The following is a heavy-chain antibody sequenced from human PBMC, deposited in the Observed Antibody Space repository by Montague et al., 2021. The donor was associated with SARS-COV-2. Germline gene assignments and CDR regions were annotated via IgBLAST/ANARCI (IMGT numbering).Heavy chain of an antibody. D-gene: IGHD5-12*01. CDR2: YSGST. V-gene: IGHV4-30-2*04. Sequence: YSGSTYYSPSLKSRVTISVDTSKNQFSLMLISVTAADTAVYYCASDSWGWRRFDGVFDYWCQGTLV. CDR3: ASDSWGWRRFDGVFDY. J-gene: IGHJ4*02.